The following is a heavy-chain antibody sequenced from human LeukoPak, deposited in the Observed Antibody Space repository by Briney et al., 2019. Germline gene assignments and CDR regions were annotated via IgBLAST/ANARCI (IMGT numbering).Heavy chain of an antibody. CDR3: ATMHRVEYYFDY. CDR2: ISPYNGKT. CDR1: GYSFTSSG. V-gene: IGHV1-18*01. D-gene: IGHD5-24*01. Sequence: ASVKVSCKASGYSFTSSGISWVRQAPGQGLEWMGWISPYNGKTNYVQKVQGRVTMTTDTSTSTAYMELRSLRSDDTAVYYCATMHRVEYYFDYWGQGTLVTVSS. J-gene: IGHJ4*02.